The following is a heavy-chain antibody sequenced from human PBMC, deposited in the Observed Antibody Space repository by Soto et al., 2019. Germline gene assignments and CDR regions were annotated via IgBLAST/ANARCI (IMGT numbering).Heavy chain of an antibody. CDR1: GYTFTSYY. D-gene: IGHD6-19*01. CDR2: INPNSGGT. J-gene: IGHJ4*02. Sequence: VAAVKVSCKACGYTFTSYYMHWVRQAPGQGLEWMGIINPNSGGTNYAQKFQGRVTMTRDTSISTAYMELSRLRSDDTAVYYCARAGIAVAIDYWGQGTLVTVSS. CDR3: ARAGIAVAIDY. V-gene: IGHV1-2*02.